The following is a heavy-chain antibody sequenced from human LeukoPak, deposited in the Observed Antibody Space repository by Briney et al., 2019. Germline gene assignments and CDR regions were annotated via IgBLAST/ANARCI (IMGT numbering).Heavy chain of an antibody. Sequence: ASVKVSCKASGYTFTGYYMHWVRQAPGQGLEWMGWINPNSGGTNYAQKFQGRVAMTRDTSISTAYMELSRLRSDDTAVYYCAREWAGGVDTGDHFDYWGQGTLVTVSS. CDR3: AREWAGGVDTGDHFDY. J-gene: IGHJ4*02. CDR1: GYTFTGYY. CDR2: INPNSGGT. D-gene: IGHD5-18*01. V-gene: IGHV1-2*02.